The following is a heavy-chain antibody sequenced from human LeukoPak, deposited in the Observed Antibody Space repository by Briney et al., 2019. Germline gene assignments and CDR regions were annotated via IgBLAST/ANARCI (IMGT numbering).Heavy chain of an antibody. D-gene: IGHD3-22*01. Sequence: PGGSLRLSCEASGLTFSSYAMSWVRQAPGKGLEWVSAISGSGGSTYYADSVKGRFTISRDNSKNTLYLQMNSLRAEDTAVYYCARAERYYYDSSAYLFWGQGTLVTVSS. V-gene: IGHV3-23*01. CDR3: ARAERYYYDSSAYLF. J-gene: IGHJ4*02. CDR2: ISGSGGST. CDR1: GLTFSSYA.